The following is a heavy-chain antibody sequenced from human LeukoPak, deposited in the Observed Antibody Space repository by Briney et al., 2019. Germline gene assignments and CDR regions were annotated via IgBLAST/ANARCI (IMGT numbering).Heavy chain of an antibody. D-gene: IGHD5-18*01. CDR3: ARGRSYGFDFDS. V-gene: IGHV4-61*01. J-gene: IGHJ4*02. Sequence: SETLSLTCDVSGVSINTCRYYWTWIRQPPGKGLEWIGYKYYSGSTRYNSSLRSRLTISLDTSKNQFSLRLTSVTAADTAVYYCARGRSYGFDFDSWGPGTLVIVSS. CDR1: GVSINTCRYY. CDR2: KYYSGST.